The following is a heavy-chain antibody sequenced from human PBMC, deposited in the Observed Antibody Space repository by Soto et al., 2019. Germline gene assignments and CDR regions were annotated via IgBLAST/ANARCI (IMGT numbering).Heavy chain of an antibody. CDR1: GYTFSNYF. V-gene: IGHV1-46*01. CDR2: INPKGGAT. J-gene: IGHJ5*02. CDR3: ARDEGFCSGGSCTGWFDP. Sequence: QVQLVQSGAEVKRPGASVKASCKASGYTFSNYFINWVRQAPGQGLEWVGVINPKGGATTYAQKSQGRVNMTSDTSTNTIYMTLRSLTSEDTAFYYCARDEGFCSGGSCTGWFDPWGQGTLVPVSS. D-gene: IGHD2-15*01.